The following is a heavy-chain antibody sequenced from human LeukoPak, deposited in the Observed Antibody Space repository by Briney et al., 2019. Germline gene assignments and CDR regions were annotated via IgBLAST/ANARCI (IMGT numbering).Heavy chain of an antibody. D-gene: IGHD4-17*01. J-gene: IGHJ4*02. CDR1: GRSFSGYY. V-gene: IGHV4-34*01. CDR3: AREPHYGTGYDY. Sequence: SETLSLTCAVYGRSFSGYYWSWIRQPPGKGLEWIGEINHSGSTNYNPSLKSRVTISVDTSKNQFSLKLSSVTAADTAVYYCAREPHYGTGYDYWGQGTLVTVSS. CDR2: INHSGST.